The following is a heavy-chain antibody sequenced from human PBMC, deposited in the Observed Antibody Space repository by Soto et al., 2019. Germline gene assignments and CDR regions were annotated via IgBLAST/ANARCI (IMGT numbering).Heavy chain of an antibody. CDR1: GYTFTSYG. V-gene: IGHV1-18*01. J-gene: IGHJ5*02. Sequence: ASVKVSCKASGYTFTSYGISWVRQAPGQGLEWMGWISAYNGNTNYAQKLQGRVTMTTDTSTSTACMELRSLRSDDTAVYYCARVVFAWILSGGWFDPWGQGTLVTVSS. D-gene: IGHD5-18*01. CDR2: ISAYNGNT. CDR3: ARVVFAWILSGGWFDP.